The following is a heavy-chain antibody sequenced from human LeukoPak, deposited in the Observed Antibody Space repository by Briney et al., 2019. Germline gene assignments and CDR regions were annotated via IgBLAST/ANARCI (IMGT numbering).Heavy chain of an antibody. CDR1: GYTVSTYY. D-gene: IGHD2-2*01. CDR2: IHSGGST. Sequence: SGGSLRLSCAASGYTVSTYYMTWVRQAPGKGLECVSDIHSGGSTYYADSVKGRFTVSRDNSKNTLYLQMNSLRAEDTAMYYCARGLGYCTSTTCLLPFDYWGQGTLVTVSS. V-gene: IGHV3-53*01. CDR3: ARGLGYCTSTTCLLPFDY. J-gene: IGHJ4*02.